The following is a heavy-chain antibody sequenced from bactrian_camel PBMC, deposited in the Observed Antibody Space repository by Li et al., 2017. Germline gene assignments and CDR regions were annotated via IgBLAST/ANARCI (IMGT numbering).Heavy chain of an antibody. Sequence: HVQLVESGGDSVQAGGSLRLSCAISGYTTRTYTVAWFRQTPGKEREGVACIDRVGRTATADSVKGRFTISRDGAANTVYLQMSGLKAEDTAMYYCAADRTAWHNACSLQVRHSYRYWGQGTQVTVS. D-gene: IGHD1*01. V-gene: IGHV3S53*01. CDR3: AADRTAWHNACSLQVRHSYRY. J-gene: IGHJ4*01. CDR2: IDRVGRT. CDR1: GYTTRTYT.